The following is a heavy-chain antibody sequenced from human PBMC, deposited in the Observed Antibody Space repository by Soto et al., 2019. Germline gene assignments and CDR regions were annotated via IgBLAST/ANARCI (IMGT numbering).Heavy chain of an antibody. Sequence: QLQLQESGPGLVKPSETLSLTCTVSGGSISSSSYYWGWTRQPPGKGLEWIGSIYYSGSTYYNPSLKSRVTISVDTSKNQFSLKLNSVTAADTAVYYCASGRISLIRGVYYYYYGMDVWGQGTTLTVSS. V-gene: IGHV4-39*01. J-gene: IGHJ6*02. CDR2: IYYSGST. CDR3: ASGRISLIRGVYYYYYGMDV. CDR1: GGSISSSSYY. D-gene: IGHD3-10*01.